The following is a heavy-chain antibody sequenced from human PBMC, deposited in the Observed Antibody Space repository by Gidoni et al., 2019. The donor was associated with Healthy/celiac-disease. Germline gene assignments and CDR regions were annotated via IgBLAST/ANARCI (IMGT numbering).Heavy chain of an antibody. CDR1: GYSFTSYW. J-gene: IGHJ3*02. V-gene: IGHV5-10-1*03. CDR2: IDPSDSYT. CDR3: ATFLSRGYSGYDSPWSVDI. Sequence: EVQLVQSGAEVKKPGESLRISCKGSGYSFTSYWISWVRQMPGKGLEWMGRIDPSDSYTNYSPSFQGHVTISADKSISTAYLQWSSLKASDTAMYYCATFLSRGYSGYDSPWSVDIWGQGTMVTVSS. D-gene: IGHD5-12*01.